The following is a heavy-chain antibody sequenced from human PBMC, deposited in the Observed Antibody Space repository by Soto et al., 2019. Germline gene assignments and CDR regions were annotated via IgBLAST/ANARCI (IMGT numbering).Heavy chain of an antibody. CDR1: CGPLSSFY. Sequence: TPSLPRTLSCGPLSSFYWSWVRQPPGKGLEWIGYIYYSGSTNYNPSLKSRVTISVDTSKNQFSLKLSSVTAADTAVYYCARVLFGRGNWFDPWGQGTLVTVSS. D-gene: IGHD3-3*01. CDR3: ARVLFGRGNWFDP. J-gene: IGHJ5*02. CDR2: IYYSGST. V-gene: IGHV4-59*01.